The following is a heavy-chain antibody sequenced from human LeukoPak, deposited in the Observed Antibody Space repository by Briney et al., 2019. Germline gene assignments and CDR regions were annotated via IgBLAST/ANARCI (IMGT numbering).Heavy chain of an antibody. Sequence: GGSLRLSCAASGFTFSSYAMSWVRQAPGKGLEWVSGISGSGDNTYYADSVKGRFTISRDNSKNTLYVQVNSLGTEGTAAYYCAKGSYYDSSGSFYFDYWGQGTLVTVSS. CDR3: AKGSYYDSSGSFYFDY. V-gene: IGHV3-23*01. J-gene: IGHJ4*02. CDR1: GFTFSSYA. D-gene: IGHD3-22*01. CDR2: ISGSGDNT.